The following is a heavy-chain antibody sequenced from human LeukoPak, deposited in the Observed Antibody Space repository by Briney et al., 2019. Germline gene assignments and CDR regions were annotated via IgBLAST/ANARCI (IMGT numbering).Heavy chain of an antibody. Sequence: PGGSLRLSCAASGFTLSPYTTAWVRQAPGKGLEWVSSISSSGAYIYYADSVKGRFTISRDNAKNLLYLQMNSLRAEDTAVYYCALRTGDYWGQGTLVTVSS. D-gene: IGHD5-12*01. CDR1: GFTLSPYT. J-gene: IGHJ4*02. V-gene: IGHV3-21*01. CDR3: ALRTGDY. CDR2: ISSSGAYI.